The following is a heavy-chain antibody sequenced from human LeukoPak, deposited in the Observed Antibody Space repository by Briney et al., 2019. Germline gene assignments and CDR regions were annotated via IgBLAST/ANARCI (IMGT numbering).Heavy chain of an antibody. D-gene: IGHD2-2*02. CDR1: GYTFTGYY. CDR2: INPNSGGT. J-gene: IGHJ4*02. V-gene: IGHV1-2*02. Sequence: AASVKVSCKASGYTFTGYYMHWVRQAPGQGLEWMGWINPNSGGTNYAQKFQGRVTMTRDTSISTAYMELSRLRSDDTAVYYCARAVVVVPAAIYYHSSGYLFDYWGQGTLVTVSS. CDR3: ARAVVVVPAAIYYHSSGYLFDY.